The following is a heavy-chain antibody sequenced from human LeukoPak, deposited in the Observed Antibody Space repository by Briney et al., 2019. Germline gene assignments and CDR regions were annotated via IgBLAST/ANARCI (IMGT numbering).Heavy chain of an antibody. CDR1: GYTFTNYY. CDR3: ARYLVGATTGGFDY. D-gene: IGHD1-26*01. CDR2: INPSGGST. J-gene: IGHJ4*02. Sequence: GASVTVSCKASGYTFTNYYMHWVRQAPGQGLEWMGVINPSGGSTSYAQKFQGRVTMTRDTSTSTVYMELSSLRAEDTAVYYCARYLVGATTGGFDYWGQGTLVTVSS. V-gene: IGHV1-46*01.